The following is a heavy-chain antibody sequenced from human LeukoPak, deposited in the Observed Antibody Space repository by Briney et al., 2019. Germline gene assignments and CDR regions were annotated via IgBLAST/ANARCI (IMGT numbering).Heavy chain of an antibody. D-gene: IGHD6-19*01. V-gene: IGHV3-21*01. CDR1: GFTFSSYS. J-gene: IGHJ4*02. CDR2: ISSSSSYI. Sequence: GGSLRLSCAASGFTFSSYSMNWVRQAPGKGLEWVSSISSSSSYIYYADSVEGRFTISRDNAKNSLYLQMNSLRAEDTAVYYCARGSDGSGWYGYFDYWGQGTLATVSS. CDR3: ARGSDGSGWYGYFDY.